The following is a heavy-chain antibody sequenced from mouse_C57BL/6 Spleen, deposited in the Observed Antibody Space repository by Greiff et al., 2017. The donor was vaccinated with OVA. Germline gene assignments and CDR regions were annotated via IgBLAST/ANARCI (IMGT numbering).Heavy chain of an antibody. J-gene: IGHJ3*01. CDR3: ARSAYYDYDWFAY. V-gene: IGHV1-50*01. CDR2: IDPSDSYT. Sequence: QVQLKQSGAELVKPGASVKLSCKASGYTFTSYWMPWVKQRPGQGLEWIGEIDPSDSYTNYNQKFKGKATLTVDTASSTAYMQLSSLTSEDSAVYYCARSAYYDYDWFAYWGQGTLVTVSA. D-gene: IGHD2-4*01. CDR1: GYTFTSYW.